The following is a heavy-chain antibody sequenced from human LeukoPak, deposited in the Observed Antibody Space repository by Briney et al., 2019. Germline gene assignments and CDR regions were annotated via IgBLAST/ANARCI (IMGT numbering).Heavy chain of an antibody. CDR1: GYTFTSYD. CDR2: IIPIFGTA. CDR3: ARDGAGGY. V-gene: IGHV1-69*13. D-gene: IGHD3-10*01. J-gene: IGHJ4*02. Sequence: ASVKVSCKASGYTFTSYDINWVRQATGQGLEWMGGIIPIFGTANYAQKFQGRVTITADESTSTAYMELSSLRSEDTAVYYCARDGAGGYWGQGTLVTVSS.